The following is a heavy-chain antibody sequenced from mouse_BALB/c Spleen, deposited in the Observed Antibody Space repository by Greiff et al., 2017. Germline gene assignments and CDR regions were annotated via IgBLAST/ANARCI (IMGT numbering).Heavy chain of an antibody. CDR3: TTPSTMITTGYAMDY. D-gene: IGHD2-4*01. V-gene: IGHV1-82*01. CDR1: GYAFSSSW. J-gene: IGHJ4*01. CDR2: IYPGDGDT. Sequence: QVQLQQSGPELVKPGASVKISCKASGYAFSSSWMNWVKQRPGQGLEWIGRIYPGDGDTNYNGKFKGKATLTADKSSSTAYMQLSSPTSEDSAVYYCTTPSTMITTGYAMDYWGQGTSVTVSS.